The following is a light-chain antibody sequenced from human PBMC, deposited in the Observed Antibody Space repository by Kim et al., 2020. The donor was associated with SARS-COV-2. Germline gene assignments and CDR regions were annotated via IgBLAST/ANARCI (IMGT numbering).Light chain of an antibody. J-gene: IGLJ1*01. CDR1: DTDVGGYNY. CDR2: DVI. CDR3: ASYRPPKTSYV. Sequence: QSITSSCTGTDTDVGGYNYVSRYQQHPGKVPRLIIFDVIDRPSGVSHRFSGSKSANTASLTISGLQAEDEADYYCASYRPPKTSYVFGTGTKVTVL. V-gene: IGLV2-14*03.